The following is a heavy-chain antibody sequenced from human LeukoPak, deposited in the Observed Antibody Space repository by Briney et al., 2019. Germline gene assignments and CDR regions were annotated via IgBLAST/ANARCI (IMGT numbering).Heavy chain of an antibody. CDR3: AREYQYSAFDI. CDR2: ISSSSSTI. Sequence: GGSLRLSCAASELTLSSNYMSWIRQAPGKGLEWVSYISSSSSTIYYADSVKGRFTISRDNAKNSLYLQMNSLRAEDTAVYYCAREYQYSAFDIWGQGTMVTVSS. D-gene: IGHD6-6*01. J-gene: IGHJ3*02. CDR1: ELTLSSNY. V-gene: IGHV3-48*01.